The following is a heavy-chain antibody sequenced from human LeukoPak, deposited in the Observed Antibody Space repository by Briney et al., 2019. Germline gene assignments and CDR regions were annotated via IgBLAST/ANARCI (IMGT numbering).Heavy chain of an antibody. J-gene: IGHJ4*02. CDR2: ISYDGSNK. V-gene: IGHV3-30-3*01. CDR3: ASTMTSGVRVY. CDR1: GFTFSSYA. D-gene: IGHD2-8*01. Sequence: PGGSLRLSCAASGFTFSSYAMHWVRQAPGKGLEWVAVISYDGSNKYYADSVKGRFTISRDNSKNTLYLQMNSLRAEDTAVYYCASTMTSGVRVYWGQGTLVTVSS.